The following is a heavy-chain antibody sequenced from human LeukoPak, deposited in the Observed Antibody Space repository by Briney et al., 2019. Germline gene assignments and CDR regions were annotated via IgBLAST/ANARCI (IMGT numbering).Heavy chain of an antibody. CDR2: IIPIFGTA. J-gene: IGHJ4*02. V-gene: IGHV1-69*13. Sequence: SVKVSCKXSGGTFSSDAISCVRQAPGQGLEWMGRIIPIFGTANYAQKFQGRVTITADESTSTAYMELSSLRSEDTAVYYCARERYCSSTSCYMAYWGQGTLVTVSS. CDR1: GGTFSSDA. CDR3: ARERYCSSTSCYMAY. D-gene: IGHD2-2*02.